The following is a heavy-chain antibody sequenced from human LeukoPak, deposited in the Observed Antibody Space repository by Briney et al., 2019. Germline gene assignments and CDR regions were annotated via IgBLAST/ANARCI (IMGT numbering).Heavy chain of an antibody. CDR1: GLTFSSYW. CDR2: IKQDGSEK. Sequence: GGSLRLSCAASGLTFSSYWMSWVRQAPGKGLEWVANIKQDGSEKYYVDSVKGRFTISRDNAKNSLYLQMNSLRAEDTAVYYCARDSYYGSGSYLLDYWGQGTLVTVSS. J-gene: IGHJ4*02. CDR3: ARDSYYGSGSYLLDY. D-gene: IGHD3-10*01. V-gene: IGHV3-7*01.